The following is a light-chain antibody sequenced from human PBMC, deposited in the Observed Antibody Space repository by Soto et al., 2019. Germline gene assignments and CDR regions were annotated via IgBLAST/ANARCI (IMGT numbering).Light chain of an antibody. CDR2: AVN. CDR1: SSDVGTYDY. V-gene: IGLV2-14*03. CDR3: SSYTTGSTYV. J-gene: IGLJ1*01. Sequence: QSALTQPAPVSGSPGQSITISCTGTSSDVGTYDYVSWYQQHPGTAPKLMIYAVNNRPSGVSNRFSGSKSANTASLTISGLQAEDEAGYYCSSYTTGSTYVFGAGTKVTVL.